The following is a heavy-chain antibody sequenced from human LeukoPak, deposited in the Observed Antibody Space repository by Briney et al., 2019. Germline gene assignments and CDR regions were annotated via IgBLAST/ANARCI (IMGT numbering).Heavy chain of an antibody. J-gene: IGHJ3*02. Sequence: GGSLRLSCAASGFTFSSYWMSWVRQAPGKGLEWVANIKQDGSEKYYVDSVKGRFTISRDNAKNSLYLQMNSLRAEDTAVYYCAREYRSSSGRAFDIWGQGTMVTVSS. CDR2: IKQDGSEK. V-gene: IGHV3-7*03. D-gene: IGHD6-6*01. CDR3: AREYRSSSGRAFDI. CDR1: GFTFSSYW.